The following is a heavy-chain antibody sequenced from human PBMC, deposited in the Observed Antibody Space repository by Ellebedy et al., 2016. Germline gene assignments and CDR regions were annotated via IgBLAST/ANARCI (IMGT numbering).Heavy chain of an antibody. D-gene: IGHD3-16*01. CDR1: GGSISSYY. Sequence: SETLSLTXTVSGGSISSYYWSWIRQPSGKGPEWIGRISTSGNTIYNPSLRSRVTMSVDTSKNHFSLKLTSVTVADTAVYYCATLTIPGGSDYWGQGALVTVSS. V-gene: IGHV4-4*07. CDR2: ISTSGNT. J-gene: IGHJ4*02. CDR3: ATLTIPGGSDY.